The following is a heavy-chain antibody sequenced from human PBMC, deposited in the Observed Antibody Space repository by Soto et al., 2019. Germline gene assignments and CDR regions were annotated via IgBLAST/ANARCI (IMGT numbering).Heavy chain of an antibody. CDR3: AKASGESYPGSRVFAH. V-gene: IGHV3-23*01. CDR1: GFTFSRYA. Sequence: EVQLLESGGGLVQPGGSLRLSCVVSGFTFSRYAMSWVRQAPGKGLEWASAVINTGGDTLYADSVKARFTISRDNFKNTLYLPMNRLKAEDAAIYYCAKASGESYPGSRVFAHWGQGTRVTVPS. J-gene: IGHJ4*02. CDR2: VINTGGDT. D-gene: IGHD3-10*01.